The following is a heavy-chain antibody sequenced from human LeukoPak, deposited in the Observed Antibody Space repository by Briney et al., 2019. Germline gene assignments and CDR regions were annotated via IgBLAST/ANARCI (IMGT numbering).Heavy chain of an antibody. V-gene: IGHV3-7*01. J-gene: IGHJ3*02. CDR2: IKQDGSEK. Sequence: WGSLRLSCAASGFTFSSYWMSWVRQAPGKGLECVANIKQDGSEKYYVDSVKGRFTISRDNAKNSLYLQMNSLRAEDTAVYYCARAGGTYYGIAFDIWGQGTMVTVSS. CDR1: GFTFSSYW. CDR3: ARAGGTYYGIAFDI. D-gene: IGHD1-26*01.